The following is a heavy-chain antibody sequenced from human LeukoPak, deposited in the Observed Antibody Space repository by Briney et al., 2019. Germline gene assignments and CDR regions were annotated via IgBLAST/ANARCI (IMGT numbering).Heavy chain of an antibody. CDR1: GFTFDDYA. CDR3: AKDSTVNLAYYFDY. V-gene: IGHV3-9*01. Sequence: PGGSLRLSCAASGFTFDDYAMHWVRQAPGQGLEWVSGISWNSGTIGYADSVKGRFTISRDNAKKSLYLQMNSLRAEDTALYYCAKDSTVNLAYYFDYWGQGTLVTVSS. J-gene: IGHJ4*02. D-gene: IGHD4-17*01. CDR2: ISWNSGTI.